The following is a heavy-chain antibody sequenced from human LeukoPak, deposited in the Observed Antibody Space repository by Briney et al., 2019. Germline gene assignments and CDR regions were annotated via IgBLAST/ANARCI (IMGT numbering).Heavy chain of an antibody. Sequence: SETLSLTCSVSGGSISSYYWSWIRQPPGKGPEWIGYIYYSANYNPSLKSRVTISVDRSKNQFSLNLTSVTAADTAVYYCARASGYYVNHWGQGTLVTVSP. CDR3: ARASGYYVNH. CDR1: GGSISSYY. J-gene: IGHJ5*02. V-gene: IGHV4-59*01. D-gene: IGHD5-18*01. CDR2: IYYSA.